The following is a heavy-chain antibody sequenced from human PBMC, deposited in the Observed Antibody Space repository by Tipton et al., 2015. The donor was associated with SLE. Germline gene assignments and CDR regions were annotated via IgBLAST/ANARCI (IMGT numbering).Heavy chain of an antibody. J-gene: IGHJ5*02. D-gene: IGHD1-26*01. CDR1: GSPISSFY. CDR2: IPFTGTA. V-gene: IGHV4-59*08. Sequence: TLSLTCTVSGSPISSFYWTWIRQPPGRGLEWIGHIPFTGTATYNPSLKSRVAISIDTSKNQMSLTLTSVTAADTAVYYRARRVTNVNKGGDWLDPWGQG. CDR3: ARRVTNVNKGGDWLDP.